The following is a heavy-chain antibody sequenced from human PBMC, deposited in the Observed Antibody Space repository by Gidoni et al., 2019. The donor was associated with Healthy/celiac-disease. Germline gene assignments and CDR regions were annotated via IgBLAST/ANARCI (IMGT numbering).Heavy chain of an antibody. D-gene: IGHD2-21*01. CDR1: GFTFSSYG. CDR2: IWYDGSNK. V-gene: IGHV3-33*01. J-gene: IGHJ4*02. CDR3: ARDAGGCGGDGYFFDY. Sequence: SGFTFSSYGMHWVRQAPGKGLEWVAVIWYDGSNKYYADSVKGRFTISRDNSKNTLYLQMNSLRAEDTAVYYCARDAGGCGGDGYFFDYWGQGTLVTVSS.